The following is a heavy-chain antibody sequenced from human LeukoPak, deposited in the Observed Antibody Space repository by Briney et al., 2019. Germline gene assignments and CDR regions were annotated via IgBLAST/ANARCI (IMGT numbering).Heavy chain of an antibody. V-gene: IGHV4-4*09. CDR1: GGSISSYY. J-gene: IGHJ4*02. CDR3: ARGERYGNFDY. D-gene: IGHD5-18*01. CDR2: IYTSGST. Sequence: SETLSLTCTVSGGSISSYYWSWIRQPPGKGLEWIGYIYTSGSTNYNPSLKSRVTISVDTSKNQFSLKLSSVTAADTAVYYCARGERYGNFDYWRQGPLVTVSS.